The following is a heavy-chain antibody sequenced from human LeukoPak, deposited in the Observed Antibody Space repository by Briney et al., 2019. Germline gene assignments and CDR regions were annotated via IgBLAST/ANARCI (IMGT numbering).Heavy chain of an antibody. Sequence: GGSLRLSCAASGFTVSSNYMSWVRQAPGKGLEWVAGISGSASSTYYADSVKGRFTISRDNSKNTLYLQMNSLRAEDTAVYYCAKLRSAMATIMGDFDYWGQGTLVTVSS. V-gene: IGHV3-23*01. D-gene: IGHD5-24*01. CDR1: GFTVSSNY. J-gene: IGHJ4*02. CDR3: AKLRSAMATIMGDFDY. CDR2: ISGSASST.